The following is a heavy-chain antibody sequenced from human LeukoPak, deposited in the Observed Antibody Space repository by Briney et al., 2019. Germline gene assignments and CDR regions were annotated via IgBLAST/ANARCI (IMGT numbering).Heavy chain of an antibody. CDR3: ARCWGSVTDY. D-gene: IGHD7-27*01. Sequence: KPGESLKISCKGSGYSFTSYWIGWVRQMPGKGLEWMGITYTRDSYTRYSPSFQGQVTISADKSTSIAYLQWSSLKASDTAIYYCARCWGSVTDYWGQGTLVTVSS. J-gene: IGHJ4*02. CDR1: GYSFTSYW. V-gene: IGHV5-51*03. CDR2: TYTRDSYT.